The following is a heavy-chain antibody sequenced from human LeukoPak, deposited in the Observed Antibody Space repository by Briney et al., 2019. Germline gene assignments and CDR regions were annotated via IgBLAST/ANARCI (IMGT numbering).Heavy chain of an antibody. J-gene: IGHJ4*02. CDR2: ISAYNGNT. D-gene: IGHD3-3*01. V-gene: IGHV1-18*01. CDR1: GYTFTSYG. CDR3: ARVGAYYDFWSGYDQAPDY. Sequence: ASVKVSCKASGYTFTSYGISWVRQAPGQGLEWIGWISAYNGNTNYAQKLQGRVTMTTDTSTSTAYMELRSLRSDDTAVYYCARVGAYYDFWSGYDQAPDYWGQGTLVTVSS.